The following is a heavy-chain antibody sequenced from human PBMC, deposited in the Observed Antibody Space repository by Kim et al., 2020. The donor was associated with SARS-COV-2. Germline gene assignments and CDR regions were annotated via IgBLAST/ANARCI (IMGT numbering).Heavy chain of an antibody. Sequence: SETLSLTCTVSGYSISSGYYWGWIRQPPGKGLEWIGSIYHSGSTYYNPSLKSRVTISVDTSKNQFSLKLSSVTAADTAVYYCAREDYDILTGYSMQYYYYGMDVWGQGTTVTVSS. V-gene: IGHV4-38-2*02. D-gene: IGHD3-9*01. J-gene: IGHJ6*02. CDR2: IYHSGST. CDR3: AREDYDILTGYSMQYYYYGMDV. CDR1: GYSISSGYY.